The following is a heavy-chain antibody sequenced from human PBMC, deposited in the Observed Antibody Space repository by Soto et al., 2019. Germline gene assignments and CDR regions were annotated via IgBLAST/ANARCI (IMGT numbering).Heavy chain of an antibody. CDR1: GGSISGSGYY. CDR3: AGFAVPLATDNAFFYGREA. Sequence: QVQLQESGPGLVKPSQTMSLTCNVSGGSISGSGYYWSWIRQHPGKGLAWIGYISNNGSTYYNPSLPSREFRSVHTSKALLPLPMSPAPAADSTMYFWAGFAVPLATDNAFFYGREAWGQGTKVCVSS. V-gene: IGHV4-31*03. CDR2: ISNNGST. D-gene: IGHD2-2*01. J-gene: IGHJ6*02.